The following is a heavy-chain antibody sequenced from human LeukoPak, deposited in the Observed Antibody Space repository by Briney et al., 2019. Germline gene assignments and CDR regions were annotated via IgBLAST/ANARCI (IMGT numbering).Heavy chain of an antibody. CDR2: VYSGGST. J-gene: IGHJ4*02. CDR3: ARVKGYYDLYLGY. Sequence: PGGSLRLSCAASGFTVSSNYMSWVRQAPGKGLEWVPVVYSGGSTYYADSVEGRFTISRDNSKNTLYLQMNSLRAEDTAVYYCARVKGYYDLYLGYWGQGTLVTVSS. D-gene: IGHD3-22*01. V-gene: IGHV3-53*01. CDR1: GFTVSSNY.